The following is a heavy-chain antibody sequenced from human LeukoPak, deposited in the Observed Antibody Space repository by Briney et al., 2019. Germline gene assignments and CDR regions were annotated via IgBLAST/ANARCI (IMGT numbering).Heavy chain of an antibody. Sequence: ASVKVSCKASGGTFSSYAISWVRQAPGQGLEWMGGIIPIFGTANYAQKFQGRVTITTDESTSTAYMELSSLRSEDTAVYYCARGPVIRAGSSWTVPWDYWGQGTLVTVSS. J-gene: IGHJ4*02. CDR3: ARGPVIRAGSSWTVPWDY. CDR2: IIPIFGTA. D-gene: IGHD6-13*01. V-gene: IGHV1-69*05. CDR1: GGTFSSYA.